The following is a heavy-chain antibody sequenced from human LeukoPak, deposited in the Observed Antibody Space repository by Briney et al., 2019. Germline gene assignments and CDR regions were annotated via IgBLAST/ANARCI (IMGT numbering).Heavy chain of an antibody. CDR2: IYSGGRT. D-gene: IGHD6-13*01. V-gene: IGHV3-66*01. J-gene: IGHJ5*02. CDR3: ARDLAEAGTSNWFDP. Sequence: GGSLRLSCAVSGFSVSSNYMSWVRQAPGNGLEWVSVIYSGGRTHYADSVKGRFSISRDNSKNTLFLQMNSLRVEDTGVYYCARDLAEAGTSNWFDPWGQGALVTVSS. CDR1: GFSVSSNY.